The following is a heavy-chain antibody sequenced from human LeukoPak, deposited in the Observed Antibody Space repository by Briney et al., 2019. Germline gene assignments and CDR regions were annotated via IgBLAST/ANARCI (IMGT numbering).Heavy chain of an antibody. CDR2: IYYSGTT. CDR1: GSSISSYY. J-gene: IGHJ4*02. Sequence: PSETLSLTCTVSGSSISSYYWNWIRQPPGKGLEWIGYIYYSGTTNYNPSLKSRVTITIDTSKNQFSLMLSSVTAADTAVYYCARGGTYCSGDTCYSSDYWGQGTLVTVSS. D-gene: IGHD2-15*01. CDR3: ARGGTYCSGDTCYSSDY. V-gene: IGHV4-59*01.